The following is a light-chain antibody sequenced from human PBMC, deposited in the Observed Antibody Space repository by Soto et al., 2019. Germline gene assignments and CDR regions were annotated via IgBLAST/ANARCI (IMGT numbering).Light chain of an antibody. Sequence: GDRVTITCRASQSMSRWLAWYQQKPGKAPKLLMYDASSLESGVPSRFSGSGSGTDFTLTISSLQPEDFATYYCLQDFNYPLTFGGGTKVDI. CDR3: LQDFNYPLT. CDR2: DAS. J-gene: IGKJ4*01. CDR1: QSMSRW. V-gene: IGKV1-5*01.